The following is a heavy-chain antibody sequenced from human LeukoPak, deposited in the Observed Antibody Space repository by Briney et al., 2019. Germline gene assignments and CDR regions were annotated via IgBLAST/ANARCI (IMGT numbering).Heavy chain of an antibody. J-gene: IGHJ2*01. CDR2: TSSRGTT. CDR3: ARDPGSCSGGSCSFYWYFDL. V-gene: IGHV4-59*01. Sequence: PSQTLSLTCTVSGVSISSSYWSWIRQSPGKGLEWVGSTSSRGTTKYNPSLKGRVTISMDTPKNQVSLNLSSVTAADTPFYYCARDPGSCSGGSCSFYWYFDLWGRGTLVSVSS. CDR1: GVSISSSY. D-gene: IGHD2-15*01.